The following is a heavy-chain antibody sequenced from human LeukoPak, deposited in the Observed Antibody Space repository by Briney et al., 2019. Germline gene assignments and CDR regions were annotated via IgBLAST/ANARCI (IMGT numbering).Heavy chain of an antibody. Sequence: PSETLSLTCTVSGGSISSSSYYWGWIRQPPGKGLEWIGSIYYSGSTNYNPSLKSRVTISVDTSKNQFSLKLSSVTAADTAVYYCARAPHYYDSSGYYWDYWGQGTLVTVSS. J-gene: IGHJ4*02. CDR1: GGSISSSSYY. CDR3: ARAPHYYDSSGYYWDY. CDR2: IYYSGST. D-gene: IGHD3-22*01. V-gene: IGHV4-39*07.